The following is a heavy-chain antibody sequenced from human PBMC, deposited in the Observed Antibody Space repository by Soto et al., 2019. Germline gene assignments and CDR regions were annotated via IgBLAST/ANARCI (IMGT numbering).Heavy chain of an antibody. CDR3: ARIREGDYSSSWGTLDY. V-gene: IGHV2-70*01. Sequence: SGPTLVNPTQTLTLTCTFSGFSPSTSGMCVSWIRKPPGNALEWLALIDWDDDKYYSTSLKTRLTISKDTSKNQVVLTMTNMDPVNTATYYCARIREGDYSSSWGTLDYWGQGTLVTVSS. CDR2: IDWDDDK. CDR1: GFSPSTSGMC. J-gene: IGHJ4*02. D-gene: IGHD6-13*01.